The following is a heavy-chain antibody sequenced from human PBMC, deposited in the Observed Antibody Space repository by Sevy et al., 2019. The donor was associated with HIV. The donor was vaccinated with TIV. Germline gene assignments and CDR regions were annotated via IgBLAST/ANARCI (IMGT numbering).Heavy chain of an antibody. CDR2: IYHSGST. V-gene: IGHV4-4*02. CDR1: GGSISSSNW. Sequence: SETLSLTCAVSGGSISSSNWWSWVRQPPGKGLEWIGEIYHSGSTNYNPSLKSRDTISVDKSKNQFSLKLGSVTAADTAVYYCARARGPHGGVTMFGVAYYYYGMDVWGQGTTVTVSS. D-gene: IGHD3-3*01. J-gene: IGHJ6*02. CDR3: ARARGPHGGVTMFGVAYYYYGMDV.